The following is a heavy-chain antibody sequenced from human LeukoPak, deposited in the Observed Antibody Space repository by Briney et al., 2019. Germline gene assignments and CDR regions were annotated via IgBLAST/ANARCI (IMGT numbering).Heavy chain of an antibody. CDR2: ISSSGSTI. J-gene: IGHJ4*02. CDR3: ARDTMIAFDY. CDR1: GFTFSSYE. Sequence: GGSLRLSCAASGFTFSSYEMNWVRQAPGKGLEWVSYISSSGSTIYYADSVKGRFTISRDNAKNSLYLQMNSLRAEDMAVYYCARDTMIAFDYWGQGTLVTVSS. D-gene: IGHD3-22*01. V-gene: IGHV3-48*03.